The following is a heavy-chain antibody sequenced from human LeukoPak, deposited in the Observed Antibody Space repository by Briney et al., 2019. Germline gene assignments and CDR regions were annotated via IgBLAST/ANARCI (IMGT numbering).Heavy chain of an antibody. CDR2: IYYSGST. V-gene: IGHV4-59*08. Sequence: PSETLSLTCTVSGGSISSYYWSWIRQPPGKGLEWIGYIYYSGSTNYNPSLKSRVTISVDTSKSQFSLNLSSVTAADTAVYYCARQRYTALVFDYWGQGTLVTVSS. D-gene: IGHD5-18*01. CDR3: ARQRYTALVFDY. J-gene: IGHJ4*02. CDR1: GGSISSYY.